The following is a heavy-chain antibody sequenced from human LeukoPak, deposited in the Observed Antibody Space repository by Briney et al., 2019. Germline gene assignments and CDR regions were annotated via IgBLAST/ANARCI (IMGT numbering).Heavy chain of an antibody. CDR2: ISGSGGST. CDR1: GFTFSSYA. Sequence: PGGSLRLSCAASGFTFSSYAMSWVRQAPGKGLEWVSAISGSGGSTYYADSVKGRFTTSRDNSKNTLYLQMNSLRAEDTAVYYCAKVFTMVRGVIIGVFDYWGQGTLVTVSS. D-gene: IGHD3-10*01. J-gene: IGHJ4*02. CDR3: AKVFTMVRGVIIGVFDY. V-gene: IGHV3-23*01.